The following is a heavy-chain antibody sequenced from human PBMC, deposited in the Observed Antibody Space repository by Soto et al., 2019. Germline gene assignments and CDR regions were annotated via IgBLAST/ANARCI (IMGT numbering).Heavy chain of an antibody. D-gene: IGHD3-10*01. CDR2: ISYDGSNK. CDR3: AKDNGLLWFGESPPNYGMDV. Sequence: LRLSCAASGFTFSSYGMHWVRQAPGKGLEWVAVISYDGSNKYYADSVKGRFTISRDNSKNTLYLQMNSLRAEDTAVYYCAKDNGLLWFGESPPNYGMDVWGQGTTVTVSS. J-gene: IGHJ6*02. CDR1: GFTFSSYG. V-gene: IGHV3-30*18.